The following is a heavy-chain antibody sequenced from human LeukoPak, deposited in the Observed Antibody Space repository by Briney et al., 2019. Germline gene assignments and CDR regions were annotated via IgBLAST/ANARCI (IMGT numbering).Heavy chain of an antibody. CDR3: AKGPIYEILTGWRKTHNAFDI. CDR2: IRYDGRNK. CDR1: GFTFSSCG. D-gene: IGHD3-9*01. J-gene: IGHJ3*02. V-gene: IGHV3-30*02. Sequence: GGSLRLSCAASGFTFSSCGMHWVRQAPGKGLEWVAFIRYDGRNKYYADSVKGRFTISRDNSKNTLYLQMNSLRAEDTAVYYCAKGPIYEILTGWRKTHNAFDIWGQGTMVTVSS.